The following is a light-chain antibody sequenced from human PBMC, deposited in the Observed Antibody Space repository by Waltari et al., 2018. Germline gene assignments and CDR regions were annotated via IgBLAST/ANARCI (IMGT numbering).Light chain of an antibody. CDR3: LLYMGSGIWV. Sequence: QTVVNQEPSLSVSPGGTVTHTCALRSGSLPSTSYASWYQQSPGQSPRTLVCKANIRSSGVPDRFSGSVLGNKAVLIITGAQAEDESTYYCLLYMGSGIWVFGGGTKLTVL. CDR1: SGSLPSTSY. J-gene: IGLJ3*02. V-gene: IGLV8-61*01. CDR2: KAN.